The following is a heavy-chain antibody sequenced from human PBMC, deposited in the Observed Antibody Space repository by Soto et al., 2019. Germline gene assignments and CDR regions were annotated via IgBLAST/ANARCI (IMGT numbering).Heavy chain of an antibody. CDR3: AKGDFAY. J-gene: IGHJ4*02. CDR1: GFTVSNNY. CDR2: IYSGGNT. D-gene: IGHD3-16*01. V-gene: IGHV3-53*04. Sequence: EVQLVESGGGLVQPGGSLTLSCAVSGFTVSNNYMSWVRQAPGKGLEWVSIIYSGGNTYYADPVKGRFTISRHNSNNTLSIQMNSLRTEDTALYYCAKGDFAYWGQGTLVTVSS.